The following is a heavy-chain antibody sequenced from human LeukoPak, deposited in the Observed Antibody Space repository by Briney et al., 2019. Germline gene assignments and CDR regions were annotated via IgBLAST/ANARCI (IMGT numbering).Heavy chain of an antibody. CDR3: ARSYDVSGYSVGFDY. D-gene: IGHD3-22*01. V-gene: IGHV4-59*11. Sequence: SETLSLTCTVSGGSISSHYWSWIRQPPGKGLEWIGYIYYSGSTNYTNYNPSLKSRVTISVDTSKNQFSLKLSSVTAADTAVYHCARSYDVSGYSVGFDYWGQGILVTVSS. CDR2: IYYSGSTNYT. J-gene: IGHJ4*02. CDR1: GGSISSHY.